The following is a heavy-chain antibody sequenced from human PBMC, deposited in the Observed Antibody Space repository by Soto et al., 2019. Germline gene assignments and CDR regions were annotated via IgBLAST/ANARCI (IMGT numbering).Heavy chain of an antibody. V-gene: IGHV3-73*01. J-gene: IGHJ4*02. CDR2: IRSKANSYAT. D-gene: IGHD3-3*01. Sequence: PGGSLRLSCAVSGFTFSGSAMHWVRQASGKGLEWVGRIRSKANSYATANAVSVKGRFTISRDDSRNTAYLQMNSLKTEDTAVYYCARGVYDFWSGHPKGLDYWGQGTVVTVSS. CDR1: GFTFSGSA. CDR3: ARGVYDFWSGHPKGLDY.